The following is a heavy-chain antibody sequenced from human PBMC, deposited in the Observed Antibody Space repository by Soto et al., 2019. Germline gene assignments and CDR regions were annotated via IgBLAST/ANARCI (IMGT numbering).Heavy chain of an antibody. J-gene: IGHJ6*02. V-gene: IGHV5-51*01. D-gene: IGHD4-17*01. Sequence: GESLKISCKGSGYNFHTYWIAWVRQMPGKGLEWMGFIYPHDSDTRYSPSFRGQVTISADKSINTAYLQWTSLKASDTAIYFCARPTDYHYGMQVWGQGTTVTV. CDR1: GYNFHTYW. CDR3: ARPTDYHYGMQV. CDR2: IYPHDSDT.